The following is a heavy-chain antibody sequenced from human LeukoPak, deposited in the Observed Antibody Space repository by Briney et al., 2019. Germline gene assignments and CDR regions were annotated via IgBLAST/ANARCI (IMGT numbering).Heavy chain of an antibody. CDR2: ISHSGTT. J-gene: IGHJ4*02. D-gene: IGHD3-3*01. CDR3: ARVPLRFLEPFDY. CDR1: GGSLNGYY. V-gene: IGHV4-34*01. Sequence: SETLSLTCSVYGGSLNGYYWSWIRQPPGKGLEWIGEISHSGTTNYNPSLTSRVTMSLDMSKNQFSLKLNSATAADTAVYYCARVPLRFLEPFDYWGQGTLVTVSS.